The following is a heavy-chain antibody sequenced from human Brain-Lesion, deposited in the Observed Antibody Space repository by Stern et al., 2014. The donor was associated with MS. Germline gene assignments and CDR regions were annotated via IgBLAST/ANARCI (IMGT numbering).Heavy chain of an antibody. CDR1: GGSVSSTSYA. J-gene: IGHJ5*02. V-gene: IGHV4-39*01. CDR3: AGEEDIRYCSGGSCTGNWFDP. CDR2: IYYSGNT. Sequence: QLVQSGPGLVKPSETLSLTCTVAGGSVSSTSYAWAWIRQPPGKGLEWIGTIYYSGNTYYSPSLQSRLTLSLDTSKHQFSLQLSSVTAADTAVYYCAGEEDIRYCSGGSCTGNWFDPWGQGTLVTVSS. D-gene: IGHD2-15*01.